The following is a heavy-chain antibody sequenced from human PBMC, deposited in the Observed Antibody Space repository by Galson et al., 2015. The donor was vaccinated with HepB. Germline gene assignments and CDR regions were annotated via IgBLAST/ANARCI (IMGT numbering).Heavy chain of an antibody. D-gene: IGHD1-1*01. CDR1: GFTFNSYA. J-gene: IGHJ3*02. CDR2: ISGSGDRT. CDR3: ARDKDNWNDWVSAFDI. Sequence: SLRLSCAASGFTFNSYAMSWVRQAPGKGLEWVSAISGSGDRTYYADSVKGRFTISRDNAKNTLYLQMNSLRAEDTAVYYCARDKDNWNDWVSAFDIWGQGTMVTVSS. V-gene: IGHV3-23*01.